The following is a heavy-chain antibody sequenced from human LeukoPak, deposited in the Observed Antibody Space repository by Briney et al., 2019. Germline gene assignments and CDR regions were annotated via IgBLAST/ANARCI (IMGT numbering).Heavy chain of an antibody. CDR1: EGTFSSYA. J-gene: IGHJ4*02. Sequence: ASVKVSCKASEGTFSSYAISWVRQAPGQGLEWMGRIIPILGIANYAQKLQGRVTITADKSTSTAYMELSSLRSEDTAVYYCARDGGPYCGGDCYLYFDYWGQGTLVTVSS. V-gene: IGHV1-69*04. CDR3: ARDGGPYCGGDCYLYFDY. CDR2: IIPILGIA. D-gene: IGHD2-21*02.